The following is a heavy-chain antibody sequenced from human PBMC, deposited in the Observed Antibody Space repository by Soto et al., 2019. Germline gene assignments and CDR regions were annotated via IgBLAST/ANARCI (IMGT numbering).Heavy chain of an antibody. CDR2: IKPGTSDI. J-gene: IGHJ4*02. D-gene: IGHD6-6*01. Sequence: PGESLKISCKGVGYRFGSAWIGCVRQMPGKGLEWMGIIKPGTSDIRYSPSCRGHVTISADEAVSTAYLQWSSLKASDTAMYYCARKPRHICDSWGKGKVITVSS. CDR1: GYRFGSAW. V-gene: IGHV5-51*01. CDR3: ARKPRHICDS.